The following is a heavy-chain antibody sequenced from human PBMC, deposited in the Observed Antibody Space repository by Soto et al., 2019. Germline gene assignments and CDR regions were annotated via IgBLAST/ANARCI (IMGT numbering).Heavy chain of an antibody. J-gene: IGHJ6*02. CDR3: ARGKRDSTSCLDV. CDR2: IYSSGST. V-gene: IGHV4-59*01. CDR1: TGSINGYY. Sequence: KPSETLSLTCRVSTGSINGYYWNWIRQSPGKGLEWIAFIYSSGSTNYNPSLKSRATISVDRSKNQVSLKLTSVTAADTAVYYCARGKRDSTSCLDVWGQGTTGTV. D-gene: IGHD2-2*01.